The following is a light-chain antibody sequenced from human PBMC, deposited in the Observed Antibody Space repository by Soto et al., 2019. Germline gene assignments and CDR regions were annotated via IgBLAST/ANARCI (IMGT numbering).Light chain of an antibody. V-gene: IGLV2-8*01. J-gene: IGLJ1*01. CDR1: SSDVGGYNY. CDR2: EVN. Sequence: QSVLTQPPSASGSPGQTVAISCTGTSSDVGGYNYVSWYQQHPGKAPKLMIYEVNKRPSGVPDRFSGSKSGNTASLTVCGLPAEDSATYYCSSYAGSSNVFGTGTKLTVL. CDR3: SSYAGSSNV.